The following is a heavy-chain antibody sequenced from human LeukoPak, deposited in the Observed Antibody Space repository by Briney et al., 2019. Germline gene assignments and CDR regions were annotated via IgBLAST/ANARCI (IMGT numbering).Heavy chain of an antibody. Sequence: SETLSLTCTVSGGSISIYYWSWIRQPPGGGLEWIGYIYYSGSTNYNPSLKSRFTISVDTSKNQFSLKLSSVTAADTAVYYCATQRSYYDFWSGYYQGNWFDPWGQGALVTVSS. CDR3: ATQRSYYDFWSGYYQGNWFDP. D-gene: IGHD3-3*01. CDR2: IYYSGST. CDR1: GGSISIYY. J-gene: IGHJ5*02. V-gene: IGHV4-59*08.